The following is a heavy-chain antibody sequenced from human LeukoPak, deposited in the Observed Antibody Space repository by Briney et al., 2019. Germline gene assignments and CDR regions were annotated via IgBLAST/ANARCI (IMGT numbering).Heavy chain of an antibody. J-gene: IGHJ4*02. Sequence: GGSLRLSCAASGFTFSRYEMNWVRQAPGKGLEWVSYISGSGTTIYYADSVKGRFTMSRDNAKNSVYLQMGSLRAEDTAVYYCVRGNRGPDYWGQGTLVTVSS. D-gene: IGHD2/OR15-2a*01. V-gene: IGHV3-48*03. CDR1: GFTFSRYE. CDR3: VRGNRGPDY. CDR2: ISGSGTTI.